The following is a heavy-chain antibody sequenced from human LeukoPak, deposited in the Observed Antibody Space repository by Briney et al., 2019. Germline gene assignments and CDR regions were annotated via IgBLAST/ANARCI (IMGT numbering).Heavy chain of an antibody. J-gene: IGHJ4*02. CDR2: IYYSGST. V-gene: IGHV4-59*08. CDR3: ARSMGKYFDY. Sequence: PSETLSLTCTVSGGSISSYYWSWIRQPPGKGLEWIGYIYYSGSTNYNPSLKSRVTISVDTSKNQFPLKLSSVTAADTAVYYCARSMGKYFDYWGQGTLVTVSS. D-gene: IGHD7-27*01. CDR1: GGSISSYY.